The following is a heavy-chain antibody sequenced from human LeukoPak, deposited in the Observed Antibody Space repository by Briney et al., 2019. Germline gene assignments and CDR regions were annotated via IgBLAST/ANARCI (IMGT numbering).Heavy chain of an antibody. V-gene: IGHV3-7*01. CDR3: ARGPRYYDY. CDR2: INEDGRTN. J-gene: IGHJ4*02. CDR1: GFTFSSYW. Sequence: GGSLRLSCAASGFTFSSYWMSWVRQAPGRGLEWVANINEDGRTNYYVDSVEGRFTISRDNAKNSLFLQMKSLSAEDTAIYYCARGPRYYDYWGQGSLVTVSS.